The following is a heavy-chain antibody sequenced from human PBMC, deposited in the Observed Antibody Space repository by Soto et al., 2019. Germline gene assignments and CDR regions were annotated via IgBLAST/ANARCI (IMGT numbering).Heavy chain of an antibody. Sequence: EVQLLESGGGLVQPGGSLRLSCVASGFTFDTYAISWVRQAPGKGLEWVSTVSGSGLYTYYTYSVKGRFTISRDNPRNTLYLQMNSLRLEDTAVYFCAKDLIAATGTPSYYFASWGQGTLVTVSS. CDR3: AKDLIAATGTPSYYFAS. V-gene: IGHV3-23*01. D-gene: IGHD6-13*01. J-gene: IGHJ4*02. CDR1: GFTFDTYA. CDR2: VSGSGLYT.